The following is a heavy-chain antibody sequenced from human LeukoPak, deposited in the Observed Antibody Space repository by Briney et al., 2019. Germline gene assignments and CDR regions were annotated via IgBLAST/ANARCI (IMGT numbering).Heavy chain of an antibody. D-gene: IGHD2-8*02. Sequence: GGSLRLSCAASGLSVSGYWLTWVRQAPGKGLEWVANIKQDGSEKNYVDSVKGRFTISRDNADNSLYLEMTNLRVEDTAVYFCASRYCTGVNCFAASYMDVWGKGTTVTVSS. V-gene: IGHV3-7*01. J-gene: IGHJ6*04. CDR2: IKQDGSEK. CDR1: GLSVSGYW. CDR3: ASRYCTGVNCFAASYMDV.